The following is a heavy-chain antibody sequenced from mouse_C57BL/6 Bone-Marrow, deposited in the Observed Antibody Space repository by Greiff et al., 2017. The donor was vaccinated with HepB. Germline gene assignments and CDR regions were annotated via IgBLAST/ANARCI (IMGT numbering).Heavy chain of an antibody. CDR2: ISYDGSN. CDR1: GYSITSGYY. CDR3: ARELTGAFAY. Sequence: EVQVVESGPGLVKPSQSLSLTCSVTGYSITSGYYWNWIRQFPGNKLEWMGYISYDGSNNYNPSLKNRISITRDTSKNQFFLKLNSVTTEDTATYYCARELTGAFAYWGQGTLVTVSA. J-gene: IGHJ3*01. V-gene: IGHV3-6*01. D-gene: IGHD4-1*01.